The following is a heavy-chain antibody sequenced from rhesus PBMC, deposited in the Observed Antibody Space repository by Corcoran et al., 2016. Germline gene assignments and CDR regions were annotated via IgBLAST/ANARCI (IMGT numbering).Heavy chain of an antibody. Sequence: QLQLQESGPGLVKPSETLSLTCAVSGGSISSSNWWSWIRQSPGKGLEWIGGIYGSGGSTEYNPSLKSRLTISIDTSKNQFSLKLSSVTAADTAVYYCARHEDIAAAGRFDVWGPGVLVTVSS. CDR3: ARHEDIAAAGRFDV. D-gene: IGHD6-25*01. CDR2: IYGSGGST. J-gene: IGHJ5-1*01. CDR1: GGSISSSNW. V-gene: IGHV4-93*02.